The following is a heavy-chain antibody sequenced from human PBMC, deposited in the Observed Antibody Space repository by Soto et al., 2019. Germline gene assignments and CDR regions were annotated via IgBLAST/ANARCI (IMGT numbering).Heavy chain of an antibody. Sequence: SETLSLTCAVYVGSFSGYYWTWIRQSPGKGLEWIGEVNFSRTTNYNPSLKSRVTISIDTSKNQFSLNLSSVTAADTAVYYCARSSTTMYYDYWGQGTLVTVSS. V-gene: IGHV4-34*01. CDR3: ARSSTTMYYDY. CDR1: VGSFSGYY. D-gene: IGHD3-10*01. J-gene: IGHJ4*02. CDR2: VNFSRTT.